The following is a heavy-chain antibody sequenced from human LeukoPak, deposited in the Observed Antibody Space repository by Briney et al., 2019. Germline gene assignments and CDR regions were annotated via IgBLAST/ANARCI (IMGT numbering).Heavy chain of an antibody. CDR3: ARAPSILSIFGVVIISWFDP. V-gene: IGHV1-2*02. Sequence: VASVKVSCKASGYTFTGYYMHWVRQAPGQGLEWMGWINPNSGGTNYAQKFQGRVTMTRDTSISTAYMELSRLRSDDTAVYYCARAPSILSIFGVVIISWFDPWGQGTLVTVPS. CDR2: INPNSGGT. D-gene: IGHD3-3*01. CDR1: GYTFTGYY. J-gene: IGHJ5*02.